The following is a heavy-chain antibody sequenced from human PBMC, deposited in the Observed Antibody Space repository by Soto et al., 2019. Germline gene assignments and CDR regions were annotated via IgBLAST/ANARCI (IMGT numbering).Heavy chain of an antibody. CDR2: IFYSGTS. J-gene: IGHJ4*02. D-gene: IGHD5-12*01. CDR3: ARRVATTGPYYFDY. Sequence: SETLSLTCTVSGGSVRSASYYWSWVRQPPGKQLEWIGDIFYSGTSKYNPSLKSRVTISVDTSKNQFSLKLSSVTAADTAVYYCARRVATTGPYYFDYWGQGTLVTVSS. V-gene: IGHV4-61*01. CDR1: GGSVRSASYY.